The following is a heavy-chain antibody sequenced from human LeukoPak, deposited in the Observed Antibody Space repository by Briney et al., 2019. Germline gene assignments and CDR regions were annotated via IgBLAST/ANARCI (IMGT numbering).Heavy chain of an antibody. CDR3: AVGYCSGGSCYYH. CDR1: GFTVSSNY. D-gene: IGHD2-15*01. V-gene: IGHV3-66*01. J-gene: IGHJ4*02. CDR2: IYSGGST. Sequence: PGGSLRLSCAASGFTVSSNYMSWVRQAQGKGLEWVSVIYSGGSTYYADFVKGRFTISRDNSKNTLYLQMNSLRAEDTAVYYCAVGYCSGGSCYYHWGQGTLVTVSS.